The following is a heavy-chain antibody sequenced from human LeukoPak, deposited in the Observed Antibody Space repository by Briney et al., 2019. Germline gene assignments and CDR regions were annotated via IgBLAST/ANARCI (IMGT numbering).Heavy chain of an antibody. D-gene: IGHD6-13*01. CDR1: GFTFSSYG. V-gene: IGHV3-30*18. J-gene: IGHJ4*02. CDR3: AKDLPLGEKQLVTVDY. Sequence: GKSLRLSCAASGFTFSSYGMHWVRQAPGKGLECVAVISYDGSNKYYADSVKGRFTISRENSKNTLYLQMNSLRAEDTAVYYCAKDLPLGEKQLVTVDYWGQGTLVTVSS. CDR2: ISYDGSNK.